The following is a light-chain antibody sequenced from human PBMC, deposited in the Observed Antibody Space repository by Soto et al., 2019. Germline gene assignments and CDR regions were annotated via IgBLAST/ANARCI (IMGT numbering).Light chain of an antibody. Sequence: DVVMTQSPLSLPVTLGQPASISCRSSQSLVYSDGITYLNWFQQRPGQSPRPLLYTVSDRDSGVPDRFSGSGSGTDFTLKISRVEAEDVGVYYCMQGTHWPPYSFGQGTKLEIK. CDR3: MQGTHWPPYS. CDR2: TVS. V-gene: IGKV2-30*01. J-gene: IGKJ2*01. CDR1: QSLVYSDGITY.